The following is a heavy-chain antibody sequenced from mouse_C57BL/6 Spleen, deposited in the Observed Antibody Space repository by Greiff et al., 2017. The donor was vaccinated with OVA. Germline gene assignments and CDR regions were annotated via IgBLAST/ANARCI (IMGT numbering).Heavy chain of an antibody. Sequence: QVQLKESGPGLVQPSQSLSITCTVSGFSLTSYGVHWVRQSPGKGLEWLGVIWRGGSTDYNAAFMSRLSITKDNTKSQVFFTMNSLQADVAAIYYCAAYSNYKFAYWGQGTLVTVSA. CDR2: IWRGGST. V-gene: IGHV2-5*01. CDR3: AAYSNYKFAY. D-gene: IGHD2-5*01. J-gene: IGHJ3*01. CDR1: GFSLTSYG.